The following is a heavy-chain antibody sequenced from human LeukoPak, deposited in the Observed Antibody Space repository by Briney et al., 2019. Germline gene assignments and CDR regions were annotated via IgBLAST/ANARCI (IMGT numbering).Heavy chain of an antibody. J-gene: IGHJ4*02. CDR3: ASQRSGWYEGSSGSYYFDY. CDR2: IKQDGSEK. CDR1: GFTFSNYW. D-gene: IGHD6-19*01. V-gene: IGHV3-7*01. Sequence: AGGSLRLSCVASGFTFSNYWMSWVRQAPGKGLEWVANIKQDGSEKYYVDSVKGRFTISRDNAKKSLYLQMNSLRAEDTAVFCCASQRSGWYEGSSGSYYFDYWGQGTLVTVSS.